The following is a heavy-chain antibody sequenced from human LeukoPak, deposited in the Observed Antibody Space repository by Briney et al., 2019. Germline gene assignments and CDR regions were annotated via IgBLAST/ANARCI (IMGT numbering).Heavy chain of an antibody. J-gene: IGHJ4*02. CDR2: ISGGGDSI. D-gene: IGHD1-26*01. Sequence: PGGSPRLSCAASGFTFSSYAMSWVRQAPGKGLEWVSTISGGGDSIYYADSVKGRFTISRDNSKNTLYLQMNSLRAEDTAVYDCAREVGHFDYWGQGTLVTVSS. CDR3: AREVGHFDY. V-gene: IGHV3-23*01. CDR1: GFTFSSYA.